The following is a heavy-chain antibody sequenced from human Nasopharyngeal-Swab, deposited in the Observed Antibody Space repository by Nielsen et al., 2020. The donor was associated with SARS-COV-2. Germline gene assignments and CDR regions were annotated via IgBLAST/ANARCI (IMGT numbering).Heavy chain of an antibody. Sequence: SETLSLTCTVSGGSISSYYWGWLRQPPGKGLEWIATIYYSGSTFYNPSLKSRVTISVDASENQFSLTLMSVTAADTAVFYCARRGYNYASPFDYWGQGTLVTVS. J-gene: IGHJ4*02. CDR2: IYYSGST. CDR3: ARRGYNYASPFDY. CDR1: GGSISSYY. D-gene: IGHD3-16*01. V-gene: IGHV4-39*01.